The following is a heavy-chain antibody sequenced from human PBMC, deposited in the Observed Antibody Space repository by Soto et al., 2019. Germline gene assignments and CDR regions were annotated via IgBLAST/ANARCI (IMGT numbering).Heavy chain of an antibody. CDR3: ARDTAYYDFWSGSSGDY. CDR2: ISSSSSYI. V-gene: IGHV3-21*01. CDR1: GFTFSSYS. Sequence: PGGSLRLSCAASGFTFSSYSMNWVRQAPGKGLEWVSSISSSSSYIYYADSVKGRFTISRDNAKNSLYLQMNSLRAEGTAVYYCARDTAYYDFWSGSSGDYWGQGTLVTVSS. J-gene: IGHJ4*02. D-gene: IGHD3-3*01.